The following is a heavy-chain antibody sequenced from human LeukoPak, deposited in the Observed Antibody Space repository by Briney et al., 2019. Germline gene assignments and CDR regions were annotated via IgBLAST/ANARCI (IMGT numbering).Heavy chain of an antibody. Sequence: GGSLRLSCAASGITFSSYAMSWVRQAPGKGLEWVGFIRSKAYGGTTEYAASVKGRFTISRDDSKSIAYLQMNSLKTEDTAVYYCTREGEMATIVNFDYWGQGTLVTVSS. CDR1: GITFSSYA. CDR3: TREGEMATIVNFDY. CDR2: IRSKAYGGTT. J-gene: IGHJ4*02. V-gene: IGHV3-49*04. D-gene: IGHD5-24*01.